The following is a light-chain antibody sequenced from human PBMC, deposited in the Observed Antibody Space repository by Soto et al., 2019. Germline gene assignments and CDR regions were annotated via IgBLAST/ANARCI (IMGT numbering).Light chain of an antibody. CDR1: HSVTND. CDR2: GAS. V-gene: IGKV3-15*01. Sequence: EIVMRQFPATLSVSPGERATLSCRASHSVTNDLAWYQHKPGQAPRLLIHGASTRATGIPARFSAVGSGTEFTLTISSLQSEDFAVYYCQQYNKWPQTFGQGTRLEI. CDR3: QQYNKWPQT. J-gene: IGKJ5*01.